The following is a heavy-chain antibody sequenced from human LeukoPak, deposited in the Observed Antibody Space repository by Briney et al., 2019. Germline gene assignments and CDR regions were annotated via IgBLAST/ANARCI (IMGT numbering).Heavy chain of an antibody. Sequence: GGSLRLSCAASGFTFSSYAMHWVRQAPGKGLEWVAVISYDGSNKNYADSVKGRFTISRDNSKNTLYLQMNSLRAEDTAAYYCARASIAAAGTQFYAFDIWGQGTMVTVSS. J-gene: IGHJ3*02. CDR1: GFTFSSYA. CDR3: ARASIAAAGTQFYAFDI. V-gene: IGHV3-30-3*01. D-gene: IGHD6-13*01. CDR2: ISYDGSNK.